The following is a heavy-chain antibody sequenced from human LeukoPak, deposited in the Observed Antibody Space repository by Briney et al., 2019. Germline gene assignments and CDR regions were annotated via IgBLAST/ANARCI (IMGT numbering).Heavy chain of an antibody. J-gene: IGHJ6*04. CDR1: GGSFSGYY. CDR3: ARVSTVAALKHYYYYYGMDV. CDR2: INHSGST. V-gene: IGHV4-34*01. D-gene: IGHD2-15*01. Sequence: SETLSLTCAVYGGSFSGYYWSWIRQPPGKGLEWIGEINHSGSTNYSPSLKSRVTISVDTSKNQFSLKLSSVAAADTAVYYCARVSTVAALKHYYYYYGMDVWGKGTTVTVSS.